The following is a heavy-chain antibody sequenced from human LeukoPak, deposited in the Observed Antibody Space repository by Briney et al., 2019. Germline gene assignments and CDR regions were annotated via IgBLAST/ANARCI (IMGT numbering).Heavy chain of an antibody. CDR3: ARGHYDVLAASYKWTPDY. J-gene: IGHJ4*02. Sequence: GGSLRLSCAASGFTFNTFNMNWVRQAPGKGLEWVSSITSGGDYIYYADSVKGRFTTSRDNAKNSLSLQLNSLRVEDTAVYYCARGHYDVLAASYKWTPDYWGQRTLVTVSS. D-gene: IGHD3-9*01. V-gene: IGHV3-21*01. CDR1: GFTFNTFN. CDR2: ITSGGDYI.